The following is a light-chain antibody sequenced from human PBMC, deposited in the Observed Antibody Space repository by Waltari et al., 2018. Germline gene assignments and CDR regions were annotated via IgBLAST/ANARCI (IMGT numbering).Light chain of an antibody. CDR3: MQALQTPIT. Sequence: EIVMTQSPASLSVTPGDTASLSCTPSQSPQKSDGRIFLDWYLQKPGQPPHLLIYMNSNRASGVPDRVSGSGSGTDFTLKISRVEADDIGTYYCMQALQTPITFGQGTRLDIK. CDR2: MNS. J-gene: IGKJ5*01. CDR1: QSPQKSDGRIF. V-gene: IGKV2-28*01.